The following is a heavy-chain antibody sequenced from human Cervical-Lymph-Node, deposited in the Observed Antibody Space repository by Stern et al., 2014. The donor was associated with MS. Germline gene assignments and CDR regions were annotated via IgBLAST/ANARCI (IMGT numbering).Heavy chain of an antibody. J-gene: IGHJ5*02. D-gene: IGHD3-10*01. CDR2: ITRPVGTT. V-gene: IGHV1-69*06. CDR3: ARGAGHNWFDP. Sequence: VQLVESGADVKKPGSSVRVSCKASGGTSWLRQAPGQGLEWVGGITRPVGTTDYTERFQGRLTITADRAKNTNYMEPSRLRTGDTAIYCCARGAGHNWFDPWGQGTLVSVSS. CDR1: GGT.